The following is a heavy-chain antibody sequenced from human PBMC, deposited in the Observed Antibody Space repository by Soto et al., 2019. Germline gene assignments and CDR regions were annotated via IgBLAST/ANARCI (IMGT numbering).Heavy chain of an antibody. J-gene: IGHJ4*02. CDR1: GFTFRTYS. CDR3: ARESEDLTSNFDY. Sequence: PGGSLRLSCTASGFTFRTYSMTWVRQAPGKGLEWVSSIHGSGTFIYYADSVKGRFTISRDDAKNSLYLEMNSLRAEDTAVYYCARESEDLTSNFDYWGQGTLVTVSS. V-gene: IGHV3-21*06. CDR2: IHGSGTFI.